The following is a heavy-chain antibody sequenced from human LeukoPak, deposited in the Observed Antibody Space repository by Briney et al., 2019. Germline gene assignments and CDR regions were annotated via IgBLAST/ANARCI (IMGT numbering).Heavy chain of an antibody. D-gene: IGHD6-19*01. V-gene: IGHV3-21*01. CDR3: ARDERVSGWYTAFDY. Sequence: GGSLRLSCAASGFTFSSYSMNWVRQAPGKGLEWVSSISSSSSYIYYADSVKGRFTISRDNAKNSLYLQMNSLRAEDTAVYYCARDERVSGWYTAFDYWGQGTLVTVSS. J-gene: IGHJ4*02. CDR1: GFTFSSYS. CDR2: ISSSSSYI.